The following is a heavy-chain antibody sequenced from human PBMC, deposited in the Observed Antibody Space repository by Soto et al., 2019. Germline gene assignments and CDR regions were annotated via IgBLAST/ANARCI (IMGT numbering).Heavy chain of an antibody. V-gene: IGHV5-51*01. J-gene: IGHJ6*03. CDR1: GYSFTSYS. CDR3: ARKSNYGSGSYYYPYYYYYMDV. D-gene: IGHD3-10*01. CDR2: IYPGDSDT. Sequence: GESLKISCKGSGYSFTSYSIGWVRQMPGKGLEWMGIIYPGDSDTRYSPSFQGQVTISADKSISTAYLQWSSLKASDTAMYYCARKSNYGSGSYYYPYYYYYMDVWGKGTTVTVSS.